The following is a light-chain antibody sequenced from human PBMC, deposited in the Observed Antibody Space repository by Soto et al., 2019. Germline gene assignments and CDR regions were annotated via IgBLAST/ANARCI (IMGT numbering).Light chain of an antibody. V-gene: IGKV3-20*01. CDR3: QQYGNSPIT. CDR1: QSVSSSS. J-gene: IGKJ5*01. CDR2: GAS. Sequence: EIVLTQSPGTLSLPPGERATLSCRASQSVSSSSLAWYQQKPGQAPRLLIYGASSRVTGIPDRFSGSGSGTDFTLTISRLQTEDFAVYYCQQYGNSPITFGQGTRLDIK.